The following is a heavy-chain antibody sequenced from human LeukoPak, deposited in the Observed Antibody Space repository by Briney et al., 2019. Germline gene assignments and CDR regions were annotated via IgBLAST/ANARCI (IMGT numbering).Heavy chain of an antibody. CDR1: GGSISSYY. V-gene: IGHV4-59*01. J-gene: IGHJ3*01. CDR3: ARGAVYYYDSSGYLSP. CDR2: IYYSGST. D-gene: IGHD3-22*01. Sequence: SETLSLTCTVSGGSISSYYWSWIRQPPGKGLEWIGYIYYSGSTNYNPSLKSRVTISVDTSKNQFSLKLSSVTAADTAVYYCARGAVYYYDSSGYLSPWGQGTMVTVSS.